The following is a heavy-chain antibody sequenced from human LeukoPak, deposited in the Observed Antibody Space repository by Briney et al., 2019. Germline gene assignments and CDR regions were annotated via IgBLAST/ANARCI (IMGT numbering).Heavy chain of an antibody. Sequence: PGGSLRLSCAASGFTVSSYYMSWVRQAPGKGLEWVSVIYSGGSTYYADSVKGRFTISRDNSKNTLYLQMNSLRAEDTAVYYCAKMGIAAAGTADYWGQGTLVTVSS. CDR1: GFTVSSYY. D-gene: IGHD6-13*01. V-gene: IGHV3-53*01. CDR2: IYSGGST. CDR3: AKMGIAAAGTADY. J-gene: IGHJ4*02.